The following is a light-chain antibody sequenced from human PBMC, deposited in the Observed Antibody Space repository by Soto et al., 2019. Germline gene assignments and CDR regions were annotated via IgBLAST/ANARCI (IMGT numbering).Light chain of an antibody. CDR1: SSDVGNYNL. J-gene: IGLJ1*01. CDR2: EVS. Sequence: LTQPASVSGSPGQSITISCTGTSSDVGNYNLVSWYQQHPGKAPKLMIYEVSKRPSRVSNRFSGSKSGNTASLTISGLQAEDEADYYCCSYAGSSTCVFGTGTKVTVL. V-gene: IGLV2-23*02. CDR3: CSYAGSSTCV.